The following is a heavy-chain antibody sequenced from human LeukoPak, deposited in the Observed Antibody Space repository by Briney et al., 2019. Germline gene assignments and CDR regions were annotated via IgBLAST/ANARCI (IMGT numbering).Heavy chain of an antibody. CDR1: GFTFSGSA. CDR3: TRQGGSHGSSSVRSDWFDP. J-gene: IGHJ5*02. CDR2: IRSKANSYAT. V-gene: IGHV3-73*01. Sequence: GGSLRLFCGASGFTFSGSAMHWVRQASGKGPEWVGRIRSKANSYATAYAASVKGRFTISRDDSKNTAYLQINSLKTEDTAVYYCTRQGGSHGSSSVRSDWFDPWGQGTLVTVSS. D-gene: IGHD1-26*01.